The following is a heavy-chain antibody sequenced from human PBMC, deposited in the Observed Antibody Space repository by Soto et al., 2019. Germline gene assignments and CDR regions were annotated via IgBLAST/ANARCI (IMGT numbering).Heavy chain of an antibody. J-gene: IGHJ6*02. Sequence: EVQLVESGGGLVQPGGSLRLSCAASGFTFSSYSMNWVRQAPGKGLEWISYISSSSTTIYYADSVKGRFTISRDNAENSLHLQMNSRRVDDRAVYYCASRGGLVRGNYYGMDVWGQGTTVTVSS. CDR2: ISSSSTTI. V-gene: IGHV3-48*01. D-gene: IGHD3-10*01. CDR3: ASRGGLVRGNYYGMDV. CDR1: GFTFSSYS.